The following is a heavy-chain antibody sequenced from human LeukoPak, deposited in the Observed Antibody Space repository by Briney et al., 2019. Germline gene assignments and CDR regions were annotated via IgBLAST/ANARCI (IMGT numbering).Heavy chain of an antibody. CDR3: ARPAYCGGNCYYFPDY. J-gene: IGHJ4*02. Sequence: GGSLRLSCAASGFTFSDYYMSWIRQAPGKGLEWLSHISSSGTGYYTDSVKGRATISRDNAKNSLYLQMNSLRAEDTAVYYCARPAYCGGNCYYFPDYWGQGTLVTVSS. V-gene: IGHV3-11*04. CDR2: ISSSGTG. D-gene: IGHD2-21*02. CDR1: GFTFSDYY.